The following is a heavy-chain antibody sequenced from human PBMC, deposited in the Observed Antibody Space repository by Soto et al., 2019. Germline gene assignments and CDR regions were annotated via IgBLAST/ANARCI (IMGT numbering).Heavy chain of an antibody. V-gene: IGHV2-5*01. J-gene: IGHJ3*02. D-gene: IGHD6-6*01. CDR1: GFSLSTSGVG. Sequence: QITLKESGPTLVKPTQTLTLTCTFSGFSLSTSGVGVGWIRQPPGKALEWLALIYWNDDKRYSPSLKSRLTITKDTSKIQVVLTMTNMDPVDTATYYCAHSPPSYSSSRRNHPKHDAFDIWGQGTMVTVSS. CDR2: IYWNDDK. CDR3: AHSPPSYSSSRRNHPKHDAFDI.